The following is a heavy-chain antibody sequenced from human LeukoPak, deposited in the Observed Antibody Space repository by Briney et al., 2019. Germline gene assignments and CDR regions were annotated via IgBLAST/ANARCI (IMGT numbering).Heavy chain of an antibody. CDR1: GGTFSSYA. D-gene: IGHD2-15*01. CDR2: IIPILGIA. Sequence: SVKVSCKASGGTFSSYAISWVRQAPGQGLEWMGRIIPILGIATYAQKFQDRVTITADKSTSTAYMEMSSLRSEDTAVYYCARVGTLGYCSGGSCYGYFDYWGQGTLVTVSS. CDR3: ARVGTLGYCSGGSCYGYFDY. J-gene: IGHJ4*02. V-gene: IGHV1-69*04.